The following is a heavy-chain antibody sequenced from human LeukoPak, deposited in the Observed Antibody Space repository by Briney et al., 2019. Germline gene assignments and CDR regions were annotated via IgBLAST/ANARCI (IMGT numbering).Heavy chain of an antibody. J-gene: IGHJ4*02. CDR2: ISSSSTTI. CDR1: AFTFSSYS. V-gene: IGHV3-48*02. CDR3: ARDLSYGDQTPFHY. Sequence: PGGSLRLSCAASAFTFSSYSMNWGRPAPGKGLEWDSYISSSSTTIFDADSVKGRFTISRDNDKNSLYLQMSSLRDEHTAVYYCARDLSYGDQTPFHYWGQGTLVTVSS. D-gene: IGHD4-17*01.